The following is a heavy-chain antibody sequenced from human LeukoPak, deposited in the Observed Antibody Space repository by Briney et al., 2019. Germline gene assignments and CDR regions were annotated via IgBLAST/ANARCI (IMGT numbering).Heavy chain of an antibody. Sequence: PGGSLRLSCAASGFTFSSYSMNWVRQAPGKGLEWVSYISSSSSTIYYADSVKGRFTISRDNAKNSLYLQMNSLRAEDTAVYYCAKNGGTSWYAEYFDYWGQGTLVTVSS. CDR1: GFTFSSYS. CDR2: ISSSSSTI. V-gene: IGHV3-48*01. D-gene: IGHD6-13*01. J-gene: IGHJ4*02. CDR3: AKNGGTSWYAEYFDY.